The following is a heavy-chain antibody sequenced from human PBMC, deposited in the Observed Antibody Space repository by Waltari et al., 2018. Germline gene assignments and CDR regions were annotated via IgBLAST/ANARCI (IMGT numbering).Heavy chain of an antibody. V-gene: IGHV3-73*02. J-gene: IGHJ6*02. CDR1: GFVFRGSV. D-gene: IGHD2-2*02. Sequence: EVQLVESGGGLVQPGGSLKLSCAASGFVFRGSVIHWVRQASGKGLRGVGRIGRKAKLSSTVYGASVKGRFTISRDDSKNTAYLQMNSLKTEDTAMYYYARRYCSGADCYTGHYALDVWGHGTTVTVSS. CDR3: ARRYCSGADCYTGHYALDV. CDR2: IGRKAKLSST.